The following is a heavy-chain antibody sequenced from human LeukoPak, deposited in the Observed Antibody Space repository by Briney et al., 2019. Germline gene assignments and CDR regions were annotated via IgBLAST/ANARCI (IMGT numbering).Heavy chain of an antibody. V-gene: IGHV4-61*02. Sequence: KASQTLSLTCTVSGVSLSSGSDYWSWIRQSAGKGLEWIGRIYASGSTNYNPSLKSRVTISVDTSKNQFSLKLSSVTAADTAVYYCARSGYSNFDYWGQGTLVTVSS. J-gene: IGHJ4*02. D-gene: IGHD3-3*01. CDR3: ARSGYSNFDY. CDR1: GVSLSSGSDY. CDR2: IYASGST.